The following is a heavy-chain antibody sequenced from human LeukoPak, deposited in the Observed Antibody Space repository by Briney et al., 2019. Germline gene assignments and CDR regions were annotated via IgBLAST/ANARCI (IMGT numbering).Heavy chain of an antibody. CDR2: INPDGSGK. D-gene: IGHD3-16*01. Sequence: PGGSLRLSCEASGFYLSTYWMNWVRQVPGKGLDWVANINPDGSGKRYVDSVKGRFTIARDNADNSLSLQMNSLRAEDTAVYYCASWGAGGNSWGQGTLVTVSS. CDR3: ASWGAGGNS. CDR1: GFYLSTYW. V-gene: IGHV3-7*01. J-gene: IGHJ4*02.